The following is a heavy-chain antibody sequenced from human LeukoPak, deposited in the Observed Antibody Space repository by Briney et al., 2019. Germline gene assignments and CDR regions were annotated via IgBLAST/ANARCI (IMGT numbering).Heavy chain of an antibody. Sequence: PAGSLRLSCAASGFTVSSNYMSWVRQAPGKGLEWVSVIYSGGSTYYADSEKGRFTISRDNSKNTLYLQMNSLRAEDTAVYYCAREGVPEDYFAHWGQGSLVTVSS. CDR1: GFTVSSNY. V-gene: IGHV3-53*01. CDR2: IYSGGST. J-gene: IGHJ4*02. D-gene: IGHD1-14*01. CDR3: AREGVPEDYFAH.